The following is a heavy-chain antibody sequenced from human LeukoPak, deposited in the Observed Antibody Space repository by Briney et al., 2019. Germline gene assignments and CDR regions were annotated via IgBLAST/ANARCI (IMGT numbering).Heavy chain of an antibody. J-gene: IGHJ5*02. V-gene: IGHV4-31*03. D-gene: IGHD6-13*01. CDR1: GGSISSGGYY. Sequence: SQTLSLTCTVSGGSISSGGYYWSWIRQHPGKGLEWIGYIYYSGSTYYNPSLKSRVTISVDTSKNQFSLKLSSVTAADTAAYYCARGKGIAAAGTRWFDPWGQGTLVTVSS. CDR2: IYYSGST. CDR3: ARGKGIAAAGTRWFDP.